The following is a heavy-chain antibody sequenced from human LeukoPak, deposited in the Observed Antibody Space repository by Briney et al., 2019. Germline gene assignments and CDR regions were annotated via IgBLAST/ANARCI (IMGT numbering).Heavy chain of an antibody. V-gene: IGHV1-18*01. D-gene: IGHD3-10*01. CDR2: ISAYNGNT. CDR3: ARLYGSGSYPSWFDP. CDR1: GYTFTSYG. J-gene: IGHJ5*02. Sequence: ASVKVSCKASGYTFTSYGISWVRQAPGQGLEWMGWISAYNGNTNYAQKLQGRVTMTTDTSTSTAYMELRSLRSDDTAVYYCARLYGSGSYPSWFDPWGQGTLVTVSS.